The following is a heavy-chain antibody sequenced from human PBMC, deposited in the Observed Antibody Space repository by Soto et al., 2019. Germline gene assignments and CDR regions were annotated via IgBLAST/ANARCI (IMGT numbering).Heavy chain of an antibody. CDR1: GFTFSSYA. V-gene: IGHV3-23*04. CDR2: ISGSGGST. Sequence: EVQLVESGGGLVQPGGSLRLSCAASGFTFSSYAMSWVRQAPGKGLEWVSAISGSGGSTYYADSVKGRFTISRDNSKNTLYLQMNSLRAEDTAVYYCAKDGGEKDLEHYDSSGYYVDAFDIWGQGTMVTVSS. CDR3: AKDGGEKDLEHYDSSGYYVDAFDI. J-gene: IGHJ3*02. D-gene: IGHD3-22*01.